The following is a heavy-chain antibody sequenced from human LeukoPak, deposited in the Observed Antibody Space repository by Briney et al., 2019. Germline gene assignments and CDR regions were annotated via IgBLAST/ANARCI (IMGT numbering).Heavy chain of an antibody. CDR1: GFTFSSYE. CDR2: IIGSGSTI. Sequence: PRGSPRLFCAASGFTFSSYEMNWVRQAPGKGLEWVSHIIGSGSTIYYADSVRDRFTISRDNAKNSLYLQMNSLRAEDTAVYYCASGGSSGWSDCGQASLVTVSS. D-gene: IGHD6-19*01. CDR3: ASGGSSGWSD. J-gene: IGHJ4*02. V-gene: IGHV3-48*03.